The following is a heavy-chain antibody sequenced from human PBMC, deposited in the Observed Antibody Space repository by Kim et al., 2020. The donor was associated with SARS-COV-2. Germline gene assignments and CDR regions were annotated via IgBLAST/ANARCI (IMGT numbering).Heavy chain of an antibody. CDR3: ARGRAGGNY. CDR1: GFTFSSYS. Sequence: GGSLRLSCAASGFTFSSYSMNWVRQAPGKGLEWVSYISSSGSNIYYADSVKGRFTISRDNAKNSLYLQMNSLRAEDTAVYYCARGRAGGNYWCQGNRVTV. CDR2: ISSSGSNI. J-gene: IGHJ4*02. V-gene: IGHV3-48*04. D-gene: IGHD3-16*01.